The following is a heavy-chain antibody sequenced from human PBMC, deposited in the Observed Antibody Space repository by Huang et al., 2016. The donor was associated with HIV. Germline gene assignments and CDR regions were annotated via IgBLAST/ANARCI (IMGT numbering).Heavy chain of an antibody. CDR1: GGPFRSYS. V-gene: IGHV1-69*13. Sequence: QVQLLQSGAEVKKPGSSVKVSCKASGGPFRSYSMAWVRQAPGQGLEWMASLIPVFDAPKYAQKLQSRVRVTADESTSTVYMELRDLRPDDTAVYFCARGSLEYSVSSSLDYWGQGTHVTVSS. J-gene: IGHJ4*02. D-gene: IGHD4-4*01. CDR2: LIPVFDAP. CDR3: ARGSLEYSVSSSLDY.